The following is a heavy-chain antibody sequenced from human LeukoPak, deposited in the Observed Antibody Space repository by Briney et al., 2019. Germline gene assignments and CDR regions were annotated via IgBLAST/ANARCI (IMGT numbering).Heavy chain of an antibody. D-gene: IGHD3-10*01. V-gene: IGHV1-69*05. CDR3: ARMYYYGSGSYSNSAHFDY. CDR1: GGTFSSYA. Sequence: SVKVSCKASGGTFSSYAISWVRQAPGQGLEWMGEIIPIFGTANYAQKFQGRVTITTDESTSTAYMELSSLRSEDTAVYYCARMYYYGSGSYSNSAHFDYWGQGTLVTVSS. CDR2: IIPIFGTA. J-gene: IGHJ4*02.